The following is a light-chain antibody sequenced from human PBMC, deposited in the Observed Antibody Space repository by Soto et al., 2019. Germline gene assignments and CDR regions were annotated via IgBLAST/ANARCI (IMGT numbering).Light chain of an antibody. J-gene: IGKJ1*01. CDR3: QQYHNWWT. Sequence: EIVLTQSPGTLSLSPGDRATLSCRASQSVSSNLVWYQQKPGQAPRLLIYGASTRVTGIPARFSGSGSGTEFTLTISSLQSEDFAVYYCQQYHNWWTFGQGTKVDI. CDR1: QSVSSN. CDR2: GAS. V-gene: IGKV3-15*01.